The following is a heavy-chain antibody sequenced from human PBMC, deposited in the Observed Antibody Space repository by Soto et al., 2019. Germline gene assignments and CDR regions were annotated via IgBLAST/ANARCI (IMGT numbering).Heavy chain of an antibody. V-gene: IGHV4-59*08. CDR3: ARLLGYCSGGSCYGNNWFDP. J-gene: IGHJ5*02. CDR2: IYYSGST. Sequence: TSETLSLTCTVSGGSISSYYWSWIRQPPGKGLEWIGYIYYSGSTNYNPSLKSRVTISVDTSKNQFSLKLSSVTAADTAVYYCARLLGYCSGGSCYGNNWFDPWGQGTLVTVSS. CDR1: GGSISSYY. D-gene: IGHD2-15*01.